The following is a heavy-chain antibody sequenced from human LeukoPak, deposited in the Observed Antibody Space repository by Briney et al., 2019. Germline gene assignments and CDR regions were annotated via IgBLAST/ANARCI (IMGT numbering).Heavy chain of an antibody. V-gene: IGHV1-8*02. CDR2: MNPNSGNT. D-gene: IGHD4-11*01. J-gene: IGHJ5*02. CDR1: GYTFTTFD. CDR3: ARGLLGFMRSDYSNYWDNWFDP. Sequence: ASVKVSCKASGYTFTTFDINWVRQATGQGLEWMGWMNPNSGNTGYAQRFQGRVTMTRNTSISTAYMELSSLRSEDTAVYYCARGLLGFMRSDYSNYWDNWFDPWGQGTLVTVSS.